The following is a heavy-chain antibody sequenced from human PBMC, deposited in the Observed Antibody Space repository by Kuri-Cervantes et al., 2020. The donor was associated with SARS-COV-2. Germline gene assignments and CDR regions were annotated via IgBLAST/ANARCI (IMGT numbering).Heavy chain of an antibody. CDR3: AREGELLYYFDY. V-gene: IGHV1-8*01. D-gene: IGHD1-26*01. Sequence: ASVKVSCKASGYTFTSYDINWVRQATGQGLEWMGWMNPNSGITGYAQKFQGRVTMTRNTSISTAYMELSSLRSEDTAVYYCAREGELLYYFDYWGQGTLVTVSS. CDR2: MNPNSGIT. CDR1: GYTFTSYD. J-gene: IGHJ4*02.